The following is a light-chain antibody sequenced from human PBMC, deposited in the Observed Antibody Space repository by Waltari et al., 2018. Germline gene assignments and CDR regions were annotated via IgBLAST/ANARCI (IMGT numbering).Light chain of an antibody. J-gene: IGLJ1*01. CDR3: QVWDANTDPGV. Sequence: SYVLTQPPSVSVAPGETARITCGGNNIESKSVNWYRKRPGQAPVVVISYDNDRGAGIPARFAGSNSGNTATLTISRVEAGDEADYYCQVWDANTDPGVFGTGTEVTVL. V-gene: IGLV3-21*01. CDR2: YDN. CDR1: NIESKS.